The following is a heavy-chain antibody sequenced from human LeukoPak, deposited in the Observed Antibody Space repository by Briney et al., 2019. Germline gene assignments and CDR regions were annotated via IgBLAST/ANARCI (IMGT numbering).Heavy chain of an antibody. V-gene: IGHV3-23*01. Sequence: GGSLTLSCAASGFTFSSFAMSWVRQAPGKGLDWVSSISGGSDNTYYADSVKGRFTISRDNSKNTLDLHMSSLTADDTAVYYCANMQLVKGVFEIWGQGTRVTVSS. CDR1: GFTFSSFA. CDR3: ANMQLVKGVFEI. CDR2: ISGGSDNT. J-gene: IGHJ3*02. D-gene: IGHD6-13*01.